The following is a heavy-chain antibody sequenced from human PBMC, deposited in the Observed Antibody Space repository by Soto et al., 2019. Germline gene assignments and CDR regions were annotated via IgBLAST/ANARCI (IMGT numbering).Heavy chain of an antibody. Sequence: SSTXSLTCTVGVCCIIVSYCIWIRHTPGKVLEWVGYIHYSGSTNYNPSLKSRVNMSVDSAKNQFSLQLSSVTAADTAVYFCTKYSRTDEEGYSFEYCGQRALV. CDR3: TKYSRTDEEGYSFEY. D-gene: IGHD2-15*01. V-gene: IGHV4-59*01. CDR1: VCCIIVSY. J-gene: IGHJ4*02. CDR2: IHYSGST.